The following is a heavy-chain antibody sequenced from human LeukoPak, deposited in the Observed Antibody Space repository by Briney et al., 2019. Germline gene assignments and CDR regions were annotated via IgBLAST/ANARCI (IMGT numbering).Heavy chain of an antibody. V-gene: IGHV4-38-2*02. Sequence: GSLRLPCVVSGFTFNSYSMSWFRQAPGKGLEWVGSVFHSGNTYYNPSLKSRLTISADTSKNQFSLTLTSVTAADTAVYYCARDRSVGVLPAPPFDFWGQGTLVTVSS. J-gene: IGHJ4*02. CDR1: GFTFNSYS. CDR2: VFHSGNT. D-gene: IGHD6-6*01. CDR3: ARDRSVGVLPAPPFDF.